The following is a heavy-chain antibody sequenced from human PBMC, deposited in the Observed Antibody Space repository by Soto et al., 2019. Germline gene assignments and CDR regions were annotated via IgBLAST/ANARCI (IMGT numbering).Heavy chain of an antibody. Sequence: ASVKVSCKASGYTFTGYYMHWVRQAPGQGLEWMGWINPNSGGTNYAQKFQGWVTMTRDTSISTAYMELSRLRSDDTAVYYCARAPVADNAGGDYWGQGTLVTVSS. V-gene: IGHV1-2*04. CDR3: ARAPVADNAGGDY. J-gene: IGHJ4*02. CDR2: INPNSGGT. CDR1: GYTFTGYY. D-gene: IGHD6-19*01.